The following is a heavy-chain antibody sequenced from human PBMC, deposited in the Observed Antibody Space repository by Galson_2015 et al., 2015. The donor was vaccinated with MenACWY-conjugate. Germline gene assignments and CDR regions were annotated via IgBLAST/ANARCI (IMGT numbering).Heavy chain of an antibody. CDR2: IGTNHGTGKYGDT. Sequence: SVKVACKASGYTFTTCGISWVRQARGQGLEWVGWIGTNHGTGKYGDTNYAQKFRDRVTLTADTSTSTAYFELRSLRSDDTAVYFCASDWCCPSGGCYNCFDPWGQGSLVTVSS. CDR3: ASDWCCPSGGCYNCFDP. V-gene: IGHV1-18*01. J-gene: IGHJ5*02. CDR1: GYTFTTCG. D-gene: IGHD2-15*01.